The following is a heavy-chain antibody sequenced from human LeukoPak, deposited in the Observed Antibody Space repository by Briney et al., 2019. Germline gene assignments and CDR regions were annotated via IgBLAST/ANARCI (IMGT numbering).Heavy chain of an antibody. Sequence: PGTSLRLSCAVSGFTMKNSGMHWVRQAPGKGLEWVAVIWYDGSQRHYMDSVKGRFAISRENSMNTLSLEMNGLRVEDTAVYYCVRGADMNYNFENSFYFDSWGQGALVIVSS. CDR3: VRGADMNYNFENSFYFDS. V-gene: IGHV3-33*01. J-gene: IGHJ4*02. D-gene: IGHD3-3*01. CDR2: IWYDGSQR. CDR1: GFTMKNSG.